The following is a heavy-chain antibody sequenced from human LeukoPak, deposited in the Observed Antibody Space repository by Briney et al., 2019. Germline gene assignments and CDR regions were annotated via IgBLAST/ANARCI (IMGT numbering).Heavy chain of an antibody. D-gene: IGHD2-2*02. CDR1: GYSFTSYW. CDR3: ARWVPDIVVVPAAIPGDSYYYYMDV. V-gene: IGHV5-51*01. CDR2: IYPGDSDT. J-gene: IGHJ6*03. Sequence: GESLQISCKGSGYSFTSYWIGWVRQMPGKGLEWMGIIYPGDSDTRYRPSFQGQVTISADKSISTAYLQWSSLKASDTAMYYGARWVPDIVVVPAAIPGDSYYYYMDVWGKGTTVTVSS.